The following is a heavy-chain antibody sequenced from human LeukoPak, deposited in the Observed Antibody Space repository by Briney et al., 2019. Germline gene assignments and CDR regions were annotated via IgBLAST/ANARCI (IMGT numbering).Heavy chain of an antibody. V-gene: IGHV3-7*01. D-gene: IGHD3-10*01. J-gene: IGHJ4*02. CDR3: ARDRPMSGAPGSDYFDY. CDR1: GFTFSSYW. Sequence: GGSLRLSCAASGFTFSSYWMSWVRQAPGKGLEWVANIKQDGRDKYYVDSVKGRFTISRDNAKNSVYLQMNSLRAEDTAVYYCARDRPMSGAPGSDYFDYWGQGTLVTVSS. CDR2: IKQDGRDK.